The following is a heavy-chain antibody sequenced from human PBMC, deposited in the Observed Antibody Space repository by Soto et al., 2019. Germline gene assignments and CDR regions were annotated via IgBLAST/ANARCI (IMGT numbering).Heavy chain of an antibody. D-gene: IGHD5-12*01. CDR1: GFTFSSYA. J-gene: IGHJ5*02. Sequence: QVQLVESGGGVVQPGRSLRLSCAASGFTFSSYAMHWVRHAPGKGLEWVAVISYDGSNKYYADSVKGRFTISRDNSKNTLYLQMNSLRAEDTAVSYCARGERWLQLKYNWFDPWGQGTLVTVSS. V-gene: IGHV3-30-3*01. CDR2: ISYDGSNK. CDR3: ARGERWLQLKYNWFDP.